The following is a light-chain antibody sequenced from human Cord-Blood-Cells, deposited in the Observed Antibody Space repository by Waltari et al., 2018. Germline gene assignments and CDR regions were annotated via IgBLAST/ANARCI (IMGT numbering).Light chain of an antibody. CDR3: QQSYSTPPMYT. CDR1: QSISSY. Sequence: DLQMTQSPSSLSASVGDRVPITCRASQSISSYLNWYQQKPGKAPKLLIYAASSLQSGVPSRFSGSGSGTDFTLTISSLQPEDFATYYCQQSYSTPPMYTFGQGTKLEIK. J-gene: IGKJ2*01. CDR2: AAS. V-gene: IGKV1-39*01.